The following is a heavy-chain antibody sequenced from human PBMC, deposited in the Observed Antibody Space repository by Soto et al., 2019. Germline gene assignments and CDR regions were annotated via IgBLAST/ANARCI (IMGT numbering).Heavy chain of an antibody. CDR3: ASPVIAAAGRGAFDI. V-gene: IGHV1-69*13. D-gene: IGHD6-13*01. CDR2: IIPIFGTA. Sequence: SVKVSCKASGGTFSSYAISWVRQAPGQGLEWMGGIIPIFGTANYAQKFQGRVTITADESTSTAYMELSSLRSEDTAVYYCASPVIAAAGRGAFDIWGQGTMVTVSS. J-gene: IGHJ3*02. CDR1: GGTFSSYA.